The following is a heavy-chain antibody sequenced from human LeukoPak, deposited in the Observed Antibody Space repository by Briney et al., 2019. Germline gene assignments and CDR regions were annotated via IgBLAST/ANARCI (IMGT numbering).Heavy chain of an antibody. D-gene: IGHD2-2*02. V-gene: IGHV3-11*01. CDR2: ISSSGSNI. CDR3: AREMDGRYCSSTSCYRDAFDI. Sequence: GGSLRLSCAASGFTFSDYYMSWIRQAPGKGLEWVSYISSSGSNIYYADSVKGRFTISRDNAKNSLYLQMNSLRAEDTAVYYCAREMDGRYCSSTSCYRDAFDIWPQETMVTVSS. CDR1: GFTFSDYY. J-gene: IGHJ3*02.